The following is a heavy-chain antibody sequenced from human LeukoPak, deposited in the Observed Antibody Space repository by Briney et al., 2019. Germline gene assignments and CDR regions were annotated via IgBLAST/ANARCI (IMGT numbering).Heavy chain of an antibody. CDR3: ARLLRNWDAFDI. D-gene: IGHD3-9*01. CDR1: GGSISSYY. Sequence: SETLSLTCTVSGGSISSYYWSWVRQSPGKGVEWGGYIYYSGSTNCNPSLKTRLTISEDPSKHQFSLKLSSVTAADTAVYHCARLLRNWDAFDIWGQGTMVTVSS. J-gene: IGHJ3*02. V-gene: IGHV4-59*01. CDR2: IYYSGST.